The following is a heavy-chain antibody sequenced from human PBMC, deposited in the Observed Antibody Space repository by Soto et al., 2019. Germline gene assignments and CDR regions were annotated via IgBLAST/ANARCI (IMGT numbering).Heavy chain of an antibody. V-gene: IGHV5-51*01. CDR2: IYPGDSDT. CDR1: GYTFTTYW. D-gene: IGHD6-13*01. Sequence: PGESLKISCKGSGYTFTTYWIGWVRQMPWKGLEWMAIIYPGDSDTRYSPSFQGQVTISVDRSISTAYLQWSSLKASDTAMYYCARLEQQLDRDYYYYGMDVWGQGTTVTVSS. J-gene: IGHJ6*02. CDR3: ARLEQQLDRDYYYYGMDV.